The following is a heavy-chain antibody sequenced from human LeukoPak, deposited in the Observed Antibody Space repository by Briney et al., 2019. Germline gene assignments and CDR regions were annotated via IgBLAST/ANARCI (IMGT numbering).Heavy chain of an antibody. V-gene: IGHV3-7*01. Sequence: GGSLRLSCAASGFTFTNYWMAWVRQAPGRGLEWVANIREDESEKYYVDSVKGRFIISRDNAKNSLYLQMNSLRAEDTALYYCARYSGYSHGYWGQGTLVTVSS. J-gene: IGHJ4*02. D-gene: IGHD5-18*01. CDR2: IREDESEK. CDR1: GFTFTNYW. CDR3: ARYSGYSHGY.